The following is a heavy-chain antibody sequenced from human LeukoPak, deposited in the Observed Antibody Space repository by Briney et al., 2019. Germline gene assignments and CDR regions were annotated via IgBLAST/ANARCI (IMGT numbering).Heavy chain of an antibody. Sequence: ASVKVSCKASGGTFSSYAISWVRQAPGQGLEWMGGIIPIFGTANYAQKFQGRVTITADESTSTAYMELSSLRSEDTAVYYCARDLDPYYYDSSGYYPAYFDYWGQGTLVTVSS. CDR2: IIPIFGTA. J-gene: IGHJ4*02. CDR1: GGTFSSYA. CDR3: ARDLDPYYYDSSGYYPAYFDY. V-gene: IGHV1-69*13. D-gene: IGHD3-22*01.